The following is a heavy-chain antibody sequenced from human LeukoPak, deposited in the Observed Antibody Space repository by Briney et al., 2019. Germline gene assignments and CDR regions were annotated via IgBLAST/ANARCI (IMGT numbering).Heavy chain of an antibody. CDR3: ARHSDRGTYYDPFNI. V-gene: IGHV4-39*01. D-gene: IGHD2/OR15-2a*01. CDR2: TSYSGST. Sequence: SETLSLICTVSGGSVSSSSDYWGWIRQPPGKGLEWIASTSYSGSTYYNPSLKSRVTISVDTSKTQCSLKLSSVTAADTAVYYCARHSDRGTYYDPFNIWGQGPMVTVSS. J-gene: IGHJ3*02. CDR1: GGSVSSSSDY.